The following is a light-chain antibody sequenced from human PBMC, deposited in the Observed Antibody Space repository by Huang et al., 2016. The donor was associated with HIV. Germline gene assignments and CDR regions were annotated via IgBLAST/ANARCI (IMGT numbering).Light chain of an antibody. J-gene: IGKJ4*01. CDR2: EVS. V-gene: IGKV2-29*03. CDR3: MQGECLPLT. CDR1: QSLLHSDGKTY. Sequence: DVVMTKTPRSLDVTPGQPASMCCTSSQSLLHSDGKTYLNWYVQRSGQPPQLLIYEVSSRFSGVPDRLSGSGSGTKFTLVISRSEAEDVGVYYCMQGECLPLTFSGGTRVEIK.